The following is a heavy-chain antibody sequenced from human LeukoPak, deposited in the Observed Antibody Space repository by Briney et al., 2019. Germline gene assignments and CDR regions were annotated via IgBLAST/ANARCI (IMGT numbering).Heavy chain of an antibody. CDR2: IYTSGST. J-gene: IGHJ6*02. Sequence: SEALSLTCTVSGGSTSSYYWSWIRQPAGKGLEWIGRIYTSGSTNYNPSLKSRVTMSVDTSKNQFSLKLSSVTAADTAVYYCARDRATVTTKNYYYGMDVWGQGTTVTVSS. CDR1: GGSTSSYY. V-gene: IGHV4-4*07. CDR3: ARDRATVTTKNYYYGMDV. D-gene: IGHD4-17*01.